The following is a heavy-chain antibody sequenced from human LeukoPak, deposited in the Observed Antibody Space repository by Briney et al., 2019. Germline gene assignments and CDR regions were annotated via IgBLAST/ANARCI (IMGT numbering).Heavy chain of an antibody. J-gene: IGHJ4*02. V-gene: IGHV1-69*04. CDR1: GGAFSSYA. CDR3: ASFTMVRGVKGYFDY. CDR2: IIPIFGIA. Sequence: SVKVSCKASGGAFSSYAISWVRQAPGQGLEWMGRIIPIFGIANYAQKFQGRVTITADKSTSTAYMELSSLRSEDTAVYYCASFTMVRGVKGYFDYWGQGTLVTVSS. D-gene: IGHD3-10*01.